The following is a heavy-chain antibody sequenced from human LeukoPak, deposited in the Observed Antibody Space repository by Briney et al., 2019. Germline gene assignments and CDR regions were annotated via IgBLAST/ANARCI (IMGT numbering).Heavy chain of an antibody. CDR1: GGSISSGGYY. D-gene: IGHD2-21*02. CDR2: IYYSGST. V-gene: IGHV4-31*03. J-gene: IGHJ4*02. Sequence: SETLSLTCTVSGGSISSGGYYWSWIRHPPGKGLKWIGYIYYSGSTYYNPSLKSRVTISVDTSKNQFSLKLSSVTAADTAVYYCARTQIVVVTAALTYFDCWGQGTLVTVSS. CDR3: ARTQIVVVTAALTYFDC.